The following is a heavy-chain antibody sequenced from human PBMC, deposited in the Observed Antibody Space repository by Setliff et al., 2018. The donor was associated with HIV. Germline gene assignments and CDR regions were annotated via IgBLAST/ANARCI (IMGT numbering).Heavy chain of an antibody. V-gene: IGHV1-69*10. Sequence: GASVKVSCKASGDTFSSYAISWVRQAPGQGLEWMGGIIPILGIANYAQKFQDRVTITADKSTDTAYMELSSPRSEDTAVYYCARAQYQLLEPPTYNWFDPWGQGTLVTVSS. D-gene: IGHD2-2*01. CDR2: IIPILGIA. J-gene: IGHJ5*02. CDR3: ARAQYQLLEPPTYNWFDP. CDR1: GDTFSSYA.